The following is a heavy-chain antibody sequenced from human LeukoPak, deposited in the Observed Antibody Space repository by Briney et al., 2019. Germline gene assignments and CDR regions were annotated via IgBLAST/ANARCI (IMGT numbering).Heavy chain of an antibody. CDR2: ISAYNGNT. CDR3: ARDSVDYYEAGYKGFVFASGYYGHDAFDI. CDR1: RYTFTSYG. D-gene: IGHD3-22*01. J-gene: IGHJ3*02. V-gene: IGHV1-18*01. Sequence: GASVKVSCKASRYTFTSYGISWVRQAPGQGLEWMGWISAYNGNTNYAQKFQGRVTITRDTSASTAYMELSSLRSEDTAVYYCARDSVDYYEAGYKGFVFASGYYGHDAFDIWGQGTMVTVSS.